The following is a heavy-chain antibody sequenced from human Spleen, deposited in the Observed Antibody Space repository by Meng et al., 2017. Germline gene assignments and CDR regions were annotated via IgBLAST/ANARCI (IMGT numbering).Heavy chain of an antibody. Sequence: QLQLQESGPGLVKPSEALSLTGGVSGGSISTSGYYWGWIRQPPGKGLEWIGNIGHSGVTYYTPSLRSRVTVSIDTSKNQFFLEVTSVTAADTAVYYCVRSSGWVRTGFDPWGQGTLVTVSS. J-gene: IGHJ5*02. CDR3: VRSSGWVRTGFDP. V-gene: IGHV4-39*01. CDR2: IGHSGVT. CDR1: GGSISTSGYY. D-gene: IGHD6-19*01.